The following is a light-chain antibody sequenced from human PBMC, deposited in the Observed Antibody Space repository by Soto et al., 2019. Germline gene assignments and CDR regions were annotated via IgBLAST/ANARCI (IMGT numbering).Light chain of an antibody. CDR3: QQYGGSPLFT. CDR1: QSVSGSY. Sequence: EIVLTQSPGTLSLSPGERATLSCSASQSVSGSYLAWYQQKPGQAPRLLIYSASSMDTVIPDRFSGSGSGTDFTLTISRLEPEDFAVYYCQQYGGSPLFTFGPATKVDIK. CDR2: SAS. V-gene: IGKV3-20*01. J-gene: IGKJ3*01.